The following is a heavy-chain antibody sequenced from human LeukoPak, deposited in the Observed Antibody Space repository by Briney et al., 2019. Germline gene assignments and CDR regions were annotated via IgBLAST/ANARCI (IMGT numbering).Heavy chain of an antibody. CDR3: ARAKRLGVSDAAQNWFDP. V-gene: IGHV1-69*13. CDR2: IIPIFGTA. J-gene: IGHJ5*02. D-gene: IGHD5/OR15-5a*01. CDR1: GGTFSSYA. Sequence: SVKVSCKASGGTFSSYAISWVRQARGEGLEWMGGIIPIFGTANYAQTFQGRVTITADESTSTAYMELSSLRSEDTAVYYCARAKRLGVSDAAQNWFDPCGQGTLVTVSS.